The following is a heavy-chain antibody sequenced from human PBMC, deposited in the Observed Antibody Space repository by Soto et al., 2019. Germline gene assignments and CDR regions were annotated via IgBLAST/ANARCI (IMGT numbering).Heavy chain of an antibody. J-gene: IGHJ4*02. CDR1: GGSISSGGYY. CDR2: IYYSGST. Sequence: QVQLQESGPGLVKPSQTLSLTCTVSGGSISSGGYYWSWIRQHPGKGLEWIGYIYYSGSTYYNPSFKCRVTTSVDTSKNQFSLKLSSVTAADTAVYYCARVGPDPHYGSGEYWGQGTLVTVSS. CDR3: ARVGPDPHYGSGEY. D-gene: IGHD3-10*01. V-gene: IGHV4-31*03.